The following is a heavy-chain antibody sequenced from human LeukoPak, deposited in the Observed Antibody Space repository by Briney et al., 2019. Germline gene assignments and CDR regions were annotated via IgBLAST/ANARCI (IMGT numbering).Heavy chain of an antibody. Sequence: AGGSLRLSCAASGFTFSSYSMNWVRQAPGKGLEWVSYISSSSSTIYYADSVKGRFTISRDNAKNSLYLQMNSLRAEDTAVYYCASAGEGRYDYVWGSYRLVDYWGQGTLVTVSS. J-gene: IGHJ4*02. V-gene: IGHV3-48*01. CDR3: ASAGEGRYDYVWGSYRLVDY. D-gene: IGHD3-16*02. CDR1: GFTFSSYS. CDR2: ISSSSSTI.